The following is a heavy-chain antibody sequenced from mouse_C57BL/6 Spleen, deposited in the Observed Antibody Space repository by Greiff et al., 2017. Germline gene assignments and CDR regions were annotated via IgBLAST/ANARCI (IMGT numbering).Heavy chain of an antibody. CDR1: GFSLTSYG. J-gene: IGHJ4*01. D-gene: IGHD3-2*02. V-gene: IGHV2-2*01. CDR3: ARKDSSGFFYYAMDY. Sequence: QVQLQQSGPGLVQPSQSLSITCTVSGFSLTSYGVHWVRQSPGKGLEWLGVIRSGGSTDYNATFISRRSIRKDTPKSQVFCKMNSLQADDTAIYYWARKDSSGFFYYAMDYWGKGTSVTVSS. CDR2: IRSGGST.